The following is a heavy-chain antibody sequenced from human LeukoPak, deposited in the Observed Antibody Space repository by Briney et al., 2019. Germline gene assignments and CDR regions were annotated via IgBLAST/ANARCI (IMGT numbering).Heavy chain of an antibody. J-gene: IGHJ6*04. CDR2: IYHGGST. CDR1: GYSISSGYY. D-gene: IGHD2-15*01. V-gene: IGHV4-38-2*02. CDR3: ARDILVVVAATDYYGMDV. Sequence: SGTLSLTCAVSGYSISSGYYWGRIRQPPGKGLEWIGSIYHGGSTYYNPSLKSRVTISVDTSKNQFSLKLSSVTAADTAVYYCARDILVVVAATDYYGMDVWGKGTTVTVSS.